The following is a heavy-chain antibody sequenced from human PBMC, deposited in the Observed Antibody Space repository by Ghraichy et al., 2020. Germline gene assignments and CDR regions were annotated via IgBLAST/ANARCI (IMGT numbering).Heavy chain of an antibody. J-gene: IGHJ6*02. D-gene: IGHD2-15*01. CDR1: GGTFSSYA. Sequence: SVKVSCKASGGTFSSYAISWVRQAPGQGLEWMGGIIPIFGIANYAQKFQGRVTITADKSTSTAYMELSSLRSEDTAVYYCARDRGVAATAAYYYYGMDVWGQGTTVTVSS. CDR3: ARDRGVAATAAYYYYGMDV. V-gene: IGHV1-69*10. CDR2: IIPIFGIA.